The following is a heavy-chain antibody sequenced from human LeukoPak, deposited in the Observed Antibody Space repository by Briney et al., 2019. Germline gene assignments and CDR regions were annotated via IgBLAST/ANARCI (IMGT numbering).Heavy chain of an antibody. Sequence: GGSLRLSCAASGFTFSSYGMPWVRQAPGKGLVWVAVISYDGSNKYYADSVKGRFTISRDNSKNTLYLQMNSLRAEDTAVYYCAKDNGERGSYLDYWGQGTLVTVSS. CDR1: GFTFSSYG. J-gene: IGHJ4*02. CDR3: AKDNGERGSYLDY. V-gene: IGHV3-30*18. D-gene: IGHD1-26*01. CDR2: ISYDGSNK.